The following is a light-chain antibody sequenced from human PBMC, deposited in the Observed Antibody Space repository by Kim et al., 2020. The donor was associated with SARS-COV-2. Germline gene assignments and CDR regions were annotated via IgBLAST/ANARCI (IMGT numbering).Light chain of an antibody. Sequence: LSPGETDSLSCRASQTIETSLAWYQHTPGQAPRLLIYDASYRATGIPPRFSGSGSGTDFTLSISNLEPEDFAIYYCQHRNGWPLTFGGGTKVDIK. CDR3: QHRNGWPLT. V-gene: IGKV3-11*01. CDR1: QTIETS. J-gene: IGKJ4*01. CDR2: DAS.